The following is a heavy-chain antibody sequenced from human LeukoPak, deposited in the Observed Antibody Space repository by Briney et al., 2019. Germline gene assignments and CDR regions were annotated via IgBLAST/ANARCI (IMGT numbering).Heavy chain of an antibody. CDR1: GFTFSSYR. Sequence: GGSLRLSCAASGFTFSSYRMNWVRQAPGKGLEWVSSISSSSSYIYYADSVKGRFTISRDNAKNSLYLQMNSLRAEDTAVYYCARDRDYGDYKTPGDFDYWGQGTLVTVSS. V-gene: IGHV3-21*01. J-gene: IGHJ4*02. CDR2: ISSSSSYI. D-gene: IGHD4-17*01. CDR3: ARDRDYGDYKTPGDFDY.